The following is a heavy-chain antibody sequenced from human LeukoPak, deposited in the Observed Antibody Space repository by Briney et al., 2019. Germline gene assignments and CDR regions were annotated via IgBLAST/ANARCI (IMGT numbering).Heavy chain of an antibody. CDR2: INQDGSEE. V-gene: IGHV3-7*01. Sequence: GGSLRLSCAASGFTFSNYWMTWVRQAPGKRLEWVAHINQDGSEEHYMDSVKARFTISRDNAKNSLSLQMNSLRVEDTAVYYCARERQGGIAAAGTRIEGDYWGQGTLVAVSS. J-gene: IGHJ4*02. D-gene: IGHD6-13*01. CDR3: ARERQGGIAAAGTRIEGDY. CDR1: GFTFSNYW.